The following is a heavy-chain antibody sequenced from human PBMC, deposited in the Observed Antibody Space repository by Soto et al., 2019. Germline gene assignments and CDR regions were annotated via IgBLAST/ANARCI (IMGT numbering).Heavy chain of an antibody. CDR2: ISPDGVNT. D-gene: IGHD4-17*01. Sequence: SLRLSCAASGFTFSTDTLHWVRQAPGKGLEYVSAISPDGVNTYYANSVKGRFTISRDNSKNTLYLQMVSVTAEDMAVYYCARDDYADYIFTYWGRGTLVTVSS. CDR1: GFTFSTDT. V-gene: IGHV3-64*01. CDR3: ARDDYADYIFTY. J-gene: IGHJ4*02.